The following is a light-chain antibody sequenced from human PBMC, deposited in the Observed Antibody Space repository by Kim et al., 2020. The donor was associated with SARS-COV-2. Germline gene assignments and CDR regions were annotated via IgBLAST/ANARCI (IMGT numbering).Light chain of an antibody. CDR3: SSYTSSSTLHVL. J-gene: IGLJ2*01. V-gene: IGLV2-14*03. Sequence: QYALTQPASVSGSPGQSITISCTGTSSDIGGYNYVSWYQQHPGKAPKLMIYDVSIRPSGVSNRFSGSKSDNTASLTISGLQAEDEADYYCSSYTSSSTLHVLFGGGTQLTVL. CDR1: SSDIGGYNY. CDR2: DVS.